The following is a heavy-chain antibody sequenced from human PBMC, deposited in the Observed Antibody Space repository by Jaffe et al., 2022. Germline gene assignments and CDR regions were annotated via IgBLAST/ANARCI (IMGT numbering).Heavy chain of an antibody. D-gene: IGHD1-1*01. Sequence: EVQLVESGGGLVQPGGSLRLSCAASGFTFSSYAMHWVRQAPGKGLEYVSAISSNGGSTYYANSVKGRFTISRDNSKNTLYLQMGSLRAEDMAVYYCARARLDGYNLFDYWGQGTLVTVSS. V-gene: IGHV3-64*01. CDR3: ARARLDGYNLFDY. CDR2: ISSNGGST. J-gene: IGHJ4*02. CDR1: GFTFSSYA.